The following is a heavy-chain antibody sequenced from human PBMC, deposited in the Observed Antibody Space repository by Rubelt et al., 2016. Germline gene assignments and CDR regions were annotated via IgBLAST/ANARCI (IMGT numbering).Heavy chain of an antibody. CDR3: ARWPIDY. J-gene: IGHJ4*02. V-gene: IGHV3-74*01. CDR2: INTDGSSI. Sequence: SGGGLVQPGGSLRLSCAASGFSFSNYWMYWVRQAPGKGLVWVSRINTDGSSITYADSVKGRFTISRDNAKNSLYLQMNSLRGEDTAVYYCARWPIDYWGQGTLVTVSS. CDR1: GFSFSNYW.